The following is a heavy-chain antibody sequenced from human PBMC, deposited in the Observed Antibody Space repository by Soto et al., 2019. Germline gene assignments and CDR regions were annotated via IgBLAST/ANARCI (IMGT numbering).Heavy chain of an antibody. D-gene: IGHD3-3*01. CDR3: ARADYDFWSGYYPLVY. CDR2: IKQDGSEK. Sequence: EVQLVESGGGLVQPGGSLRLSCAASGFTFSSYWMSWVRQAPGKGLEWVANIKQDGSEKYYVDSVKGRFTISRDNAKNSLYLQMNSLRAVDTAVYYCARADYDFWSGYYPLVYWGQGTLVTVSS. V-gene: IGHV3-7*01. CDR1: GFTFSSYW. J-gene: IGHJ4*02.